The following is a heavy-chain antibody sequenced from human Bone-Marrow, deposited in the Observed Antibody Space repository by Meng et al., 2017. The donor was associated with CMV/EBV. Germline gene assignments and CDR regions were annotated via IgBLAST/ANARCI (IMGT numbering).Heavy chain of an antibody. Sequence: SCAASGFTFSSYELNWVRQAPEKGLEWVSYISSSGNTKYYADSVKGRFTISRDNAKNSLYLQMNSLRAEDTAVYYCARPFGQSVGYYGMDVWGQGTTVTVSS. J-gene: IGHJ6*02. CDR1: GFTFSSYE. V-gene: IGHV3-48*03. D-gene: IGHD3-16*01. CDR2: ISSSGNTK. CDR3: ARPFGQSVGYYGMDV.